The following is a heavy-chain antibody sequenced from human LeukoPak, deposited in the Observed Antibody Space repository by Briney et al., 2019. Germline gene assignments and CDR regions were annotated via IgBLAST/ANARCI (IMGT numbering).Heavy chain of an antibody. D-gene: IGHD6-25*01. Sequence: SETLSLTCAVYGGSLSGYYWSWIRQPPGKGLEWIGEINHSGSTNYNPSLKSRVTISVDTSKNQFSLKLSSVTAADTAVYYCARTTKQRAYDYWGQGTLVTVSS. CDR1: GGSLSGYY. J-gene: IGHJ4*02. CDR2: INHSGST. V-gene: IGHV4-34*01. CDR3: ARTTKQRAYDY.